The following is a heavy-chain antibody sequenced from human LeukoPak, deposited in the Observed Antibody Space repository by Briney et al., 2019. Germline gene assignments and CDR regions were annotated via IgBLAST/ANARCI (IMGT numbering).Heavy chain of an antibody. Sequence: SVKVSCKASGGTFSSYAISWVRQAPGQGLEWMGGIIPIFGTANYAQKFQGRVTITTDESTSTAYMELSSLRSEDTAVYYCASMVRGFQGLYYYYMDVWGKGATVTVSS. CDR2: IIPIFGTA. CDR1: GGTFSSYA. D-gene: IGHD3-10*01. V-gene: IGHV1-69*05. CDR3: ASMVRGFQGLYYYYMDV. J-gene: IGHJ6*03.